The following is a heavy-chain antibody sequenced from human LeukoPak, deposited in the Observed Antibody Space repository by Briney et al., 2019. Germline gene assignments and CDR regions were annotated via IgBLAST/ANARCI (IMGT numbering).Heavy chain of an antibody. Sequence: PSETLSLTCSVSGGSMRSYYWSWVRQAPGKGLEWVSAISASGGTTYCADSVKGRFTISRDNSENTLYMQMSSLRAEDTAVYYCAKDRQTFGYFDYWGQGTLVTVSS. CDR1: GGSMRSYY. CDR2: ISASGGTT. V-gene: IGHV3-23*01. J-gene: IGHJ4*02. CDR3: AKDRQTFGYFDY. D-gene: IGHD3-10*01.